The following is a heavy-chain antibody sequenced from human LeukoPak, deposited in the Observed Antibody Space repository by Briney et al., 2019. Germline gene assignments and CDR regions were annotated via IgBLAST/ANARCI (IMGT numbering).Heavy chain of an antibody. CDR1: GFTFSSYG. D-gene: IGHD2-15*01. J-gene: IGHJ3*02. Sequence: PGGSLRLSCAASGFTFSSYGMHWVRQAPGKGLEWVAFIRYDGSNKYYADSVKGRFTISRDNPKNTLYLQMNSLRAEDTAVYYCAKSYPVVESGPDAFDIWGQGTMVTVSS. V-gene: IGHV3-30*02. CDR3: AKSYPVVESGPDAFDI. CDR2: IRYDGSNK.